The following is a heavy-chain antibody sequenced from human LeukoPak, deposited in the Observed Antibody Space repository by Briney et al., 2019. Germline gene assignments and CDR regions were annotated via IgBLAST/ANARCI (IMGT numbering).Heavy chain of an antibody. CDR1: GGSISTSDYW. V-gene: IGHV4-39*01. D-gene: IGHD2-15*01. Sequence: SETLSLTCSVSGGSISTSDYWWGWLRQPPGGGLDWIGSVFYTGNTHYKPSLQSRATISVDTSKNQFSLKLSSVTAADTAVFYCARQRGIGSWSFDYWGLGTLVSVSS. CDR3: ARQRGIGSWSFDY. J-gene: IGHJ4*02. CDR2: VFYTGNT.